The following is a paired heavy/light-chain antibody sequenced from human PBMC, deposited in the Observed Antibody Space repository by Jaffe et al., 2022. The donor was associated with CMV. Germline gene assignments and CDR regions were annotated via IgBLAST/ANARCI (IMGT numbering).Light chain of an antibody. J-gene: IGLJ3*02. CDR3: GTWDSSLSAYWV. V-gene: IGLV1-51*02. CDR2: ENN. CDR1: SSNIGNNY. Sequence: QSVLTQPPSVSAAPGQKVTISCSGSSSNIGNNYVSWYQQLPGTAPKLLIYENNKRPSGIPDRFSGSKSGTSATLGITGLQTGDEADYYCGTWDSSLSAYWVFGGGTKLTVL.
Heavy chain of an antibody. CDR1: GGSISSSSYY. CDR3: ARLRTGWGRPGARYYFDY. CDR2: IYYSGST. J-gene: IGHJ4*02. Sequence: QLQLQESGPGLVKPSETLSLTCTVSGGSISSSSYYWGWIRQPPGKGLEWIGSIYYSGSTYYNPSLKSRVTISVDTSKNQFSLKLSSVTAADTAVYYCARLRTGWGRPGARYYFDYWGQGTLVTVSS. V-gene: IGHV4-39*01. D-gene: IGHD6-6*01.